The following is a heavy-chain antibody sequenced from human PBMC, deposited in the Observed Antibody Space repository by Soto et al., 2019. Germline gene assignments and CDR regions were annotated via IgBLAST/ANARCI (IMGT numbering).Heavy chain of an antibody. J-gene: IGHJ5*01. D-gene: IGHD3-16*01. CDR2: IYWDDDK. V-gene: IGHV2-5*02. CDR3: SHCQGEDWFDS. CDR1: GFSLTTSGVG. Sequence: QITLKESGPPLVKSTQPLTLTCTFSGFSLTTSGVGAGWIRLPPGKALEWLALIYWDDDKRYSPSLKRRLTITKDHSKNPVVLMMTNMDAGEIATDCSSHCQGEDWFDSWGKGTLLTVSS.